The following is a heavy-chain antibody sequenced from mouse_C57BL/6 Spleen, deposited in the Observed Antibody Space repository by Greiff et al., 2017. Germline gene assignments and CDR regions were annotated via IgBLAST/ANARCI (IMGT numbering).Heavy chain of an antibody. CDR2: ISSGSSTI. D-gene: IGHD1-1*01. CDR1: GFTFSDYG. Sequence: EVQLVESGGGLVKPGGSLKLSCAASGFTFSDYGMHWVRQAPEKGLEWVAYISSGSSTIYYADTVKGRFTLSRDNAKNTLFLLMNSLRSEDTAMYYCASDTTIVAPQAMDYWGQGTSVTVSS. J-gene: IGHJ4*01. CDR3: ASDTTIVAPQAMDY. V-gene: IGHV5-17*01.